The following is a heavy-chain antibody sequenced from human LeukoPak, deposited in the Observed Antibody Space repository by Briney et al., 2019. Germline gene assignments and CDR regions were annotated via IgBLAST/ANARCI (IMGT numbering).Heavy chain of an antibody. J-gene: IGHJ4*02. Sequence: ASVKVSCKASGYTFTGYYMHWVRPAPGQGLEWMGWINPNSGGTNYAQKFQGRVTMTRDTSISTAYMELSRLRSDDTAVYYCARDRGYCSSTSCYSNYWGQGTLVTVSS. D-gene: IGHD2-2*02. V-gene: IGHV1-2*02. CDR3: ARDRGYCSSTSCYSNY. CDR2: INPNSGGT. CDR1: GYTFTGYY.